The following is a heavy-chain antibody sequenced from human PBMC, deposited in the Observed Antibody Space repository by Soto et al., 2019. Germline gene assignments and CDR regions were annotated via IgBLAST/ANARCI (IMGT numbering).Heavy chain of an antibody. CDR2: ISGDGIST. J-gene: IGHJ6*02. V-gene: IGHV3-23*01. CDR3: AREVWRTVTTDAREHYYYDGMDV. CDR1: GFTFSSFA. Sequence: EVQLLESGGGLEQPGGSLRLSCAVSGFTFSSFAMTWVRQAPGKGLEWVSGISGDGISTYYTDSVKGRFTISRDNSKNTLYLQMNSLRVEDTAVYFCAREVWRTVTTDAREHYYYDGMDVWGQGTTVTVSS. D-gene: IGHD4-17*01.